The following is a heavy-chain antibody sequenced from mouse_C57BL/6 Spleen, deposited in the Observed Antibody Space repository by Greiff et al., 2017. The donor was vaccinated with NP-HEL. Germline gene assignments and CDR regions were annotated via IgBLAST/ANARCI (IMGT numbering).Heavy chain of an antibody. CDR1: GYAFSSSW. CDR3: ARDYGSPDWYFDV. J-gene: IGHJ1*03. V-gene: IGHV1-82*01. CDR2: IYPGDGDT. D-gene: IGHD1-1*01. Sequence: QVQLQQSGPELVKPGASVKISCKASGYAFSSSWMNWVKQRPGKGLEWIGRIYPGDGDTNYNGKFKGKATLTADKSSSTAYMQLSSLTSEDSAVYCGARDYGSPDWYFDVWGTGTTVTVSS.